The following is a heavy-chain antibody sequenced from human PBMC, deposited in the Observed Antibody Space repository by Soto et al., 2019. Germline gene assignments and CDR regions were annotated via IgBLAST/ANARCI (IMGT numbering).Heavy chain of an antibody. J-gene: IGHJ5*02. Sequence: QVQLVQSGAEVKKPGSSVKVSCKASGGTFSSYAISWVRQAPGQGLEWMGGIIPIFGTANYAQKFQGRVTLTADESTSTAYMELSSLRSEDTAVYYCARSRDSSSFGNYWFDPWCQGSLVTVSS. D-gene: IGHD6-6*01. CDR1: GGTFSSYA. CDR2: IIPIFGTA. CDR3: ARSRDSSSFGNYWFDP. V-gene: IGHV1-69*01.